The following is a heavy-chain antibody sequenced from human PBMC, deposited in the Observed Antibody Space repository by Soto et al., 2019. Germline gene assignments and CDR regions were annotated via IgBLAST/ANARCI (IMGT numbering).Heavy chain of an antibody. CDR3: EKDQGIASRPRLFDR. Sequence: GTLRLSCASSGFSFSNSAIGRVRRAPGKGLEWVSGISGSGATTYYSDSVKGRFTISRDNSKNTLSLQMNRLRAEDTAVYYCEKDQGIASRPRLFDRWGQGTLVSVSS. D-gene: IGHD6-6*01. J-gene: IGHJ5*02. CDR1: GFSFSNSA. V-gene: IGHV3-23*01. CDR2: ISGSGATT.